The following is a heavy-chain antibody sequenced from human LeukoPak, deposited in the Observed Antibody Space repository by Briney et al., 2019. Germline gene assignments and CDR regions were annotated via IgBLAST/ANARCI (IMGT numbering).Heavy chain of an antibody. CDR1: GFTFSSYA. Sequence: PGGSLRLSCAASGFTFSSYAMSWVRQAPGKGLGWVSAISGSGGSTYYADSVKGRFTISRDDSKNTLYLQMNSLRAEDTAVYYCAKAVQQWLEGDAFDIWGQGTMVTVSS. CDR3: AKAVQQWLEGDAFDI. J-gene: IGHJ3*02. D-gene: IGHD6-19*01. CDR2: ISGSGGST. V-gene: IGHV3-23*01.